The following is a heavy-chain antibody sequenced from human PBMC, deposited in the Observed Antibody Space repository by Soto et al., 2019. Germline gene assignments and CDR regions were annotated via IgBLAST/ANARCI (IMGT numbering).Heavy chain of an antibody. CDR2: MFYSGLT. D-gene: IGHD2-15*01. CDR1: GYSVSSSDYY. CDR3: APLSVSLSGPYGIHV. V-gene: IGHV4-39*01. J-gene: IGHJ6*02. Sequence: SETLSLTCSVSGYSVSSSDYYWAWIRQPPGKGLEWIGSMFYSGLTYYNPSLKSRVTLSVDTSKNQFSVRLNSVTAADTAVYYCAPLSVSLSGPYGIHVWGQGTTVTVFS.